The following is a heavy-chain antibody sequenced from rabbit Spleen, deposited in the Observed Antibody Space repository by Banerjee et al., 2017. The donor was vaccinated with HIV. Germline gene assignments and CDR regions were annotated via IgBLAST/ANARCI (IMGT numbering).Heavy chain of an antibody. CDR1: GLDFSSSYW. CDR2: IDIGRRSTT. V-gene: IGHV1S45*01. J-gene: IGHJ4*01. D-gene: IGHD1-1*01. CDR3: ARDLVGVIGWNFYL. Sequence: QEQLVESGGGLVTPGASLTLTCMSSGLDFSSSYWICWVRQAPGKGLEWIACIDIGRRSTTYYANWAKGRFTISRPSSTRVTLQMTSLTAADRAAYFCARDLVGVIGWNFYLWGPGTLVTVS.